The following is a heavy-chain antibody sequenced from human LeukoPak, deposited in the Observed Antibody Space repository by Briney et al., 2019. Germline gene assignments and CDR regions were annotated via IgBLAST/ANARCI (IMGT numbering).Heavy chain of an antibody. J-gene: IGHJ3*02. V-gene: IGHV4-59*01. CDR2: IYYSGST. CDR1: GGSISSYY. Sequence: SETLSLTCTVSGGSISSYYWSWIRQPPGKGLEWMGYIYYSGSTNYNPSLKSRVTISVDTSKNQFSLKLSSVTAADTAVYYCARDRNAFDIWGQGTMVTVSS. CDR3: ARDRNAFDI.